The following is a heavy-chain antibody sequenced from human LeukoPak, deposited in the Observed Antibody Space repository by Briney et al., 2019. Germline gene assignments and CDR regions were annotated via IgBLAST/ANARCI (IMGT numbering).Heavy chain of an antibody. J-gene: IGHJ4*02. CDR3: ARGGWSLDY. CDR2: IYHSGST. Sequence: SQTLSLTCAVSGGSISSGGYSWSWIRQPPGKGLEWIGYIYHSGSTYYNPSLKSRVTISVDTSKNHFSLKLTSVTAADTAVYYCARGGWSLDYWGQGMLVTVSS. D-gene: IGHD2-15*01. V-gene: IGHV4-30-2*01. CDR1: GGSISSGGYS.